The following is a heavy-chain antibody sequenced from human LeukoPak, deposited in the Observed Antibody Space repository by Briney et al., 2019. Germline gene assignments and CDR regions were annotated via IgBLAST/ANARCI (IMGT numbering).Heavy chain of an antibody. D-gene: IGHD3-9*01. CDR2: IYPGDSDT. Sequence: GESLKISCKGSGYSFSNYWIAWVRQMPGKGLEWMGIIYPGDSDTRYSPSFQGQVTISADKSISTAYLQWSSLKASDTAMYYCARQRDILTGYWYYFDYWGQGTLVTVSS. J-gene: IGHJ4*02. CDR3: ARQRDILTGYWYYFDY. CDR1: GYSFSNYW. V-gene: IGHV5-51*01.